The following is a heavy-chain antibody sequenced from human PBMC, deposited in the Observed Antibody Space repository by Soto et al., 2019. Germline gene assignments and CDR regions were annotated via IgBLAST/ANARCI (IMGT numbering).Heavy chain of an antibody. D-gene: IGHD3-3*01. CDR2: ITAGKGNT. CDR3: ARSEIIPEGCGS. CDR1: GYIFTSYA. V-gene: IGHV1-3*01. J-gene: IGHJ1*01. Sequence: ASVKVSCKASGYIFTSYALHWERQAPGQRLEWTGWITAGKGNTKYSQKFQVRVTITRDTSASVAYLELSSLASEDTAVYYCARSEIIPEGCGSWGQESRGTVAS.